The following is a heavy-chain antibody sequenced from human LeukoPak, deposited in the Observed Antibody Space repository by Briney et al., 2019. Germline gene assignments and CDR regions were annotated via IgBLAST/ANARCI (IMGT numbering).Heavy chain of an antibody. CDR2: ISSSSSYI. D-gene: IGHD5-12*01. V-gene: IGHV3-21*01. CDR1: GFTFSSYS. CDR3: VRDGRVSGYDLLDY. J-gene: IGHJ4*02. Sequence: GGSLRLSCAASGFTFSSYSMNWVRQAPGKGLEWVSSISSSSSYIYYADSVKGRFTISRDNAKNSLSLQMNSLRAEDTAVYYCVRDGRVSGYDLLDYWGQGTLVTVSS.